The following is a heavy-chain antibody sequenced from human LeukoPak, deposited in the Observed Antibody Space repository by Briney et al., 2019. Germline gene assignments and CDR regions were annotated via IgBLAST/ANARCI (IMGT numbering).Heavy chain of an antibody. CDR1: GGSFSGYY. V-gene: IGHV4-34*01. D-gene: IGHD4-17*01. CDR3: ARRTTVTKPFDY. CDR2: INHSGST. Sequence: SETLSLTCAVYGGSFSGYYWSWIRQPPGKGLEWIGEINHSGSTNYNPSLKSRVTISVDTSKNQFSLKLSSVTAADTAVYYCARRTTVTKPFDYWGQGTLVTVSS. J-gene: IGHJ4*02.